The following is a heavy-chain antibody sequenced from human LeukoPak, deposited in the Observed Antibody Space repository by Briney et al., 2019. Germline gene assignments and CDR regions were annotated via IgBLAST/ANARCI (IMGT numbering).Heavy chain of an antibody. Sequence: SETLSLTCAVSGGSISSSNWWSWVRQPPGKGLDWSGEIYHSGSTNYNPSLKSRVTISVDKSKHQFSLKLSSVTTADTAVYYCARALYYYGSGSYSPDAFDIWGQGTMVTVSS. CDR3: ARALYYYGSGSYSPDAFDI. J-gene: IGHJ3*02. CDR2: IYHSGST. V-gene: IGHV4-4*02. CDR1: GGSISSSNW. D-gene: IGHD3-10*01.